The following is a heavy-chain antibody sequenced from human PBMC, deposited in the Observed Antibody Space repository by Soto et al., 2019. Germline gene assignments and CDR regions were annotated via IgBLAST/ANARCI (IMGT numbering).Heavy chain of an antibody. CDR3: TTESLWYTVTPDY. CDR2: IKSKTDGGTT. D-gene: IGHD4-17*01. Sequence: EVQLVESGGGLVKPGGSLRLSCAASGFTFSNAWMNWVRQAPGKGLEWVGRIKSKTDGGTTDYAAPVKGRFTISRDDSKNTLYLQMNSLKTEDTAVYYCTTESLWYTVTPDYWGQGTLVTVSS. J-gene: IGHJ4*02. V-gene: IGHV3-15*07. CDR1: GFTFSNAW.